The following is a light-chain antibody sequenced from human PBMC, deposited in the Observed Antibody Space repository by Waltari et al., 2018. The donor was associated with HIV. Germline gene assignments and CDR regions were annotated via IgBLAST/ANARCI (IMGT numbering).Light chain of an antibody. V-gene: IGLV1-51*02. J-gene: IGLJ3*02. CDR1: TANIGSNY. CDR3: ASWDRSLNGGV. CDR2: ADD. Sequence: QSLLTQPPSVSAAPGQKVTISCSGGTANIGSNYVSWYQPLPGTAPRLLIYADDKVSSASPNRFSGSKAGTSATLTITGLQTGDEGDYYCASWDRSLNGGVFGGGTKLTVL.